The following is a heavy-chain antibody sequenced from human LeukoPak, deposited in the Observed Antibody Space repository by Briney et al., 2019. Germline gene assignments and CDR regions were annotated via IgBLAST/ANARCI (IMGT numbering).Heavy chain of an antibody. J-gene: IGHJ4*02. CDR2: INHSGST. D-gene: IGHD2-2*01. V-gene: IGHV4-34*01. CDR1: GGSFSGYY. CDR3: ARNHCSSTSCEDY. Sequence: SETLSLPCAVSGGSFSGYYWRWIRQPPGKGLEWIGEINHSGSTNYNPSLKSRVTISVDTSKNQFSLKLSSVTAADTAVYYCARNHCSSTSCEDYWGQGTLVTVSS.